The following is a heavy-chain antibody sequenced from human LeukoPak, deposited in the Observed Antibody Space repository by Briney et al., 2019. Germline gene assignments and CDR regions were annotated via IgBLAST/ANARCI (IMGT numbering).Heavy chain of an antibody. Sequence: PSETLSLTCTFSGGSFSPAHWSWIRQPPGKGLEWIGVICDNGNTDYNPSLKSRVTISVDTSKNQFSLKLSSVTAADTAVYYCARQGTYYYDSPDWFDPWGQGTLVTVSS. V-gene: IGHV4-59*08. CDR2: ICDNGNT. CDR3: ARQGTYYYDSPDWFDP. J-gene: IGHJ5*02. CDR1: GGSFSPAH. D-gene: IGHD3-22*01.